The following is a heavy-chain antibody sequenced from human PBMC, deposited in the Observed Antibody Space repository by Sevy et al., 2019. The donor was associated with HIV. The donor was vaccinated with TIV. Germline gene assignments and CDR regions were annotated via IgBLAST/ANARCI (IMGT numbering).Heavy chain of an antibody. J-gene: IGHJ4*02. Sequence: GGSLRLSCAASGFTFSTYGMHWVRQAPGKGLEWVAVMWLDGSNTYYADSVKGGFTISRDIAKNTLHLQMNSLRAEDTAVYYCARDLEFYDYGDYGPAFMPDYWGQGTLVTVSS. CDR3: ARDLEFYDYGDYGPAFMPDY. D-gene: IGHD4-17*01. CDR2: MWLDGSNT. V-gene: IGHV3-33*01. CDR1: GFTFSTYG.